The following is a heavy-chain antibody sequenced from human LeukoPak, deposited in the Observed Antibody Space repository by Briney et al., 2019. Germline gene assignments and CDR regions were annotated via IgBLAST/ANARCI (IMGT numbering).Heavy chain of an antibody. CDR1: GFTFSSYW. CDR2: IRQDGSEK. J-gene: IGHJ4*02. D-gene: IGHD3-10*01. CDR3: AREYYYGSAILYYFDS. Sequence: GGSLRLSCAASGFTFSSYWMSWVRQAPGKGLEWVANIRQDGSEKFYVDSVRGRFTISRDNAKKSLYLQMNSLRADDTAVYYCAREYYYGSAILYYFDSWGQGTLVTVSS. V-gene: IGHV3-7*01.